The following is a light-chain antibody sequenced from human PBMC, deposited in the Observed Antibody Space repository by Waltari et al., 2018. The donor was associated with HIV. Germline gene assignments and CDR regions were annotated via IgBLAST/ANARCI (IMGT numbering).Light chain of an antibody. CDR3: ASWDGSLNGWV. V-gene: IGLV1-44*01. Sequence: QSVLTQPPSASGTPGQGVTISCSGGSSNIGRDTVNWYQHLPGTAPNLLIYNNNRRPSGVPDRFSGSKSGTSASLAISGLQSEDEADYYCASWDGSLNGWVFGGGTKLTVL. J-gene: IGLJ3*02. CDR2: NNN. CDR1: SSNIGRDT.